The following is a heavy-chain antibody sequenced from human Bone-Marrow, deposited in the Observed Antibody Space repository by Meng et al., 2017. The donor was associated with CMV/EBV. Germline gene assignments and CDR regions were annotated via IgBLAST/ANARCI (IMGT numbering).Heavy chain of an antibody. CDR1: GFTFDDYA. D-gene: IGHD2-2*01. Sequence: GESLKISCAASGFTFDDYAMHWVRQAPGKGLEWVSYISSSGSTIYYADSVKGRFTISRDNAKNSLYLQMNSLRAEDTAVYYCAKKGKPAALFDYWGQGTLVTVSS. CDR2: ISSSGSTI. CDR3: AKKGKPAALFDY. J-gene: IGHJ4*02. V-gene: IGHV3-48*03.